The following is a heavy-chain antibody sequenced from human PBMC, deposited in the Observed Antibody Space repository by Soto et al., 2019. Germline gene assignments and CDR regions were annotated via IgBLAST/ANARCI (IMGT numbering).Heavy chain of an antibody. CDR2: INPSGGST. D-gene: IGHD2-15*01. V-gene: IGHV1-46*01. Sequence: QVQLVQSGAEVKKPGASVKVSCKASGYTFTSYYMHWVRQAPGQGLEWMGIINPSGGSTSYAQKYQCRVTMTRDTSTSTVYMELSSLRSEDTAVYYCARLVVVAATNDDFWGQGTLVTVSS. CDR3: ARLVVVAATNDDF. J-gene: IGHJ4*02. CDR1: GYTFTSYY.